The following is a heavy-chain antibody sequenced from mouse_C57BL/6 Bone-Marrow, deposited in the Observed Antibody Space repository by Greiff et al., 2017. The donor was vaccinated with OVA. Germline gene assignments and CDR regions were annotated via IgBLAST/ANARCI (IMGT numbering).Heavy chain of an antibody. V-gene: IGHV1-82*01. CDR1: GYAFSSSW. Sequence: QVQLQQSGPELVKPGASVKISCKASGYAFSSSWMNWVKQRPGKGLEWIGRIYPGDGDTNYNGKFKGKATLTAGKSSSTAYMQLSSLTSEDSAVYFCAREEDYWGQGTTLTVSS. CDR3: AREEDY. J-gene: IGHJ2*01. CDR2: IYPGDGDT.